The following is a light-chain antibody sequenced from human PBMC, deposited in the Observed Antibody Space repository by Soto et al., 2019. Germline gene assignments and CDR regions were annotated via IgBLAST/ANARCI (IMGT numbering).Light chain of an antibody. CDR2: GTS. V-gene: IGKV3-20*01. Sequence: IVLTQSPGTLSLSPGESATLSCRARQTVSSSYLAWYQHKHGRPPRLPIYGTSSRAAGVPDRFSGSVSGTDVTLTISRLQPEYLGVYYFRQYDSVPYTFGQGPNLEI. CDR3: RQYDSVPYT. J-gene: IGKJ2*01. CDR1: QTVSSSY.